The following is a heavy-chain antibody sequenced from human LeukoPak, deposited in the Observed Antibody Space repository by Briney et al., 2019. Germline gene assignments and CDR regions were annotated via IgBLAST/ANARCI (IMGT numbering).Heavy chain of an antibody. CDR2: ISSSSSYI. D-gene: IGHD3-10*01. Sequence: GGSLRLSCAASGFTFSSYSMNWVRQAPGKGLEWVSSISSSSSYIYYADSVKGRFTISRDNAKNSLYLQMNSLRAEDTAVYYSARDDHDYYGPDVWGQGTTVTVSS. V-gene: IGHV3-21*01. CDR1: GFTFSSYS. CDR3: ARDDHDYYGPDV. J-gene: IGHJ6*02.